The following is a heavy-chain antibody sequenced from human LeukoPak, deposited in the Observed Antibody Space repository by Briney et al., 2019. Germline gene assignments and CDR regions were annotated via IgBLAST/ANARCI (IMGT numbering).Heavy chain of an antibody. Sequence: GGSLRLSCAASGFTFSSYAMHWVRQAPGKGLEWVAVISYDGSNKYYADSVKGRFTISRDNSKNTLYLQMNSLRAEDTAVYYCAKGGREKWLRLTITPDAFDIWGQGTMVTVSS. CDR2: ISYDGSNK. CDR1: GFTFSSYA. J-gene: IGHJ3*02. V-gene: IGHV3-30*04. D-gene: IGHD5-12*01. CDR3: AKGGREKWLRLTITPDAFDI.